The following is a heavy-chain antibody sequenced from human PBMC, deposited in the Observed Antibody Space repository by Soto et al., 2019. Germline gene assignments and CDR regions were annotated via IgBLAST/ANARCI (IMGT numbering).Heavy chain of an antibody. J-gene: IGHJ4*02. CDR2: IVPVFGRP. D-gene: IGHD5-12*01. CDR1: EGTFSNFG. CDR3: AREGSGYNF. Sequence: SGNVSCKASEGTFSNFGIRRVRQAPGQGLEWMGGIVPVFGRPNYAQRFRGRLTITADESTSTGYMELISLRSDDTAVYYCAREGSGYNFWGQGTHVTVSS. V-gene: IGHV1-69*13.